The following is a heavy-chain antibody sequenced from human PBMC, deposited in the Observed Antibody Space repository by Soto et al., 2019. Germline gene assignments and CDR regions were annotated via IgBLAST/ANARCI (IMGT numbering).Heavy chain of an antibody. J-gene: IGHJ4*01. CDR3: TRSGVESVTGYYRY. V-gene: IGHV1-18*04. CDR2: ISGYNGNR. D-gene: IGHD3-9*01. Sequence: ASVKVSCKTSGYTFTSYGISWVRQAPGQGLEWMGWISGYNGNRNYAQKFQGRVTMTTDAPTRTAYMELRTLRSDDTAVYYCTRSGVESVTGYYRYWGHRTLVTVSS. CDR1: GYTFTSYG.